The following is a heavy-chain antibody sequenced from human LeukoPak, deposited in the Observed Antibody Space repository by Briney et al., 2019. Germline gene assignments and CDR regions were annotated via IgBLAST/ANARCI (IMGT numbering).Heavy chain of an antibody. V-gene: IGHV4-34*01. J-gene: IGHJ4*02. CDR1: GFTFSSYG. CDR2: INHIGST. Sequence: PGGSLRLSCAASGFTFSSYGMSWVRQAPGTGLEWIGDINHIGSTNYNPSLKSRVTISVDTSKSQFSLKLSSVTAADTAVYYCARSVWYSSSSPIFAYYFDSWGQGTLVTVSS. D-gene: IGHD6-6*01. CDR3: ARSVWYSSSSPIFAYYFDS.